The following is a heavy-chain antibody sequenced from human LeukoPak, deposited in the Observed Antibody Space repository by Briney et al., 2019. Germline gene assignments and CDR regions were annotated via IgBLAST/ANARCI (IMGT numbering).Heavy chain of an antibody. J-gene: IGHJ5*02. V-gene: IGHV5-51*01. CDR3: ARRGKYSGSYYYNWFDP. D-gene: IGHD1-26*01. CDR1: GYIFTSYW. Sequence: GESLKISCKGSGYIFTSYWIGWVRQMPGKGLEWMGIIYPGDSDTRYSPSFQGQVTISADKSISTAYLQWSSLKASDTAMYYCARRGKYSGSYYYNWFDPWGQGTLVTVSS. CDR2: IYPGDSDT.